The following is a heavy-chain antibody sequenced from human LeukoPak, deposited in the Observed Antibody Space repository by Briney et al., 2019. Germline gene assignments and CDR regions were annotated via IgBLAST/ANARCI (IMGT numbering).Heavy chain of an antibody. CDR2: IYPGDSDT. V-gene: IGHV5-51*01. CDR1: GYIFASYW. Sequence: GESLKISCKGSGYIFASYWIAWVRQMPGNGLEWMGIIYPGDSDTRYSPSFQGQVTISADKSINTAYLQWSSLKASDTAMYYCARQLAASSGPIDYWGQGALVTVSS. J-gene: IGHJ4*02. CDR3: ARQLAASSGPIDY. D-gene: IGHD6-19*01.